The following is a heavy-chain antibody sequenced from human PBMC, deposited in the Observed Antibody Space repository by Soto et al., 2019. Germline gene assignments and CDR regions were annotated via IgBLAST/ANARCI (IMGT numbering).Heavy chain of an antibody. CDR1: GGSISSSNW. CDR2: IYHSGST. D-gene: IGHD3-3*01. V-gene: IGHV4-4*02. J-gene: IGHJ5*02. CDR3: ARTYYDFWSGYYRWFDP. Sequence: QVQLQESGPGLVKPSGTLSLTCAVSGGSISSSNWWSWVRQPQGKGLEWIGEIYHSGSTNYNPSLKSRVTISVDKSKNQFSLKLSSVTAADTAVYYCARTYYDFWSGYYRWFDPWGQGTLVTVSS.